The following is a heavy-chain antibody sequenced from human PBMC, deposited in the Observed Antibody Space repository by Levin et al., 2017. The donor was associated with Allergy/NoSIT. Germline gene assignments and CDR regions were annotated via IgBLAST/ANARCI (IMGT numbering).Heavy chain of an antibody. J-gene: IGHJ3*02. Sequence: GSLRLSCTVSGGSISSYYWSWIRQPPGKGLDWIGYIYYSGSTNYNPSLKSRVTISVDTSKNQFSLKLSSVTAADTAVYYCARRSAYGSGSYHDAFDIWGQGTMVTVSS. CDR2: IYYSGST. D-gene: IGHD3-10*01. V-gene: IGHV4-59*01. CDR1: GGSISSYY. CDR3: ARRSAYGSGSYHDAFDI.